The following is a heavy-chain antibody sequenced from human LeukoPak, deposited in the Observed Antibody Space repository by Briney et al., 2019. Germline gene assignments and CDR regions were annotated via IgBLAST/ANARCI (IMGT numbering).Heavy chain of an antibody. V-gene: IGHV1-69*13. CDR1: GYTFTSYG. D-gene: IGHD1-26*01. CDR3: ARELYSGSYAY. Sequence: SVKVSCKASGYTFTSYGISWVRQAPGQGLEWMGGIIPIFGTANYAQKFQGRVTITADESTSTAYMELSSLRSEDTAVYYCARELYSGSYAYWGQGTLVTVSS. J-gene: IGHJ4*02. CDR2: IIPIFGTA.